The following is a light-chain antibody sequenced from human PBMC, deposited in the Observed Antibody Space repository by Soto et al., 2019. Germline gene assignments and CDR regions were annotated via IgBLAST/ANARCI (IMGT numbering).Light chain of an antibody. CDR1: QSVARNL. CDR2: DAT. V-gene: IGKV3-20*01. J-gene: IGKJ2*01. CDR3: HQYASSPLT. Sequence: EIVLTQSPGTLSLSPGERATLSCRASQSVARNLLAWFQQRPGQPPRLLIYDATGRATGIPDRFSGSGSATALPLPINRLEPEDFAVYSCHQYASSPLTFGQGTKLEIK.